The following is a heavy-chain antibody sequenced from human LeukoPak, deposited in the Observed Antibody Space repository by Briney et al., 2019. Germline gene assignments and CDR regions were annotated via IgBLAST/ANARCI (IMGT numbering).Heavy chain of an antibody. CDR1: GGAISRADYY. J-gene: IGHJ4*02. Sequence: SETLSLTCTVSGGAISRADYYWSWIRQPPGKGLEWIGYIYYSGSTYYNPSLKSRATISIDTSKNQFSLKLSSVTAADTAVYYCARDSDSWSGYYYFDYWGQGTLVTVSS. D-gene: IGHD3-3*01. CDR3: ARDSDSWSGYYYFDY. V-gene: IGHV4-30-4*08. CDR2: IYYSGST.